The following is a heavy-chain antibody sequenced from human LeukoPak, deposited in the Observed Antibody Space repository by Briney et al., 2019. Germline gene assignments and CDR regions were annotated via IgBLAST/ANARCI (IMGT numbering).Heavy chain of an antibody. CDR2: FSDTDTGT. CDR3: AKELTRMTVAGTFGY. CDR1: GFTFSAYA. D-gene: IGHD6-19*01. J-gene: IGHJ4*02. Sequence: PGGSLRLSCAASGFTFSAYAMSWVRQAPGKGLEWVSTFSDTDTGTYYADSVKGRFTISGDTSKNTLYLQMSGLRAEDTAIYYCAKELTRMTVAGTFGYWGQGAWSPSPQ. V-gene: IGHV3-23*01.